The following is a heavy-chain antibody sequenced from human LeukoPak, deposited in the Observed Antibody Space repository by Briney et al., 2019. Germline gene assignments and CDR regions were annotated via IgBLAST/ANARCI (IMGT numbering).Heavy chain of an antibody. CDR2: IIPIFGTA. Sequence: GASVKVSCKASGGTFSRYAISWVRQAPGQGLEWMGGIIPIFGTANYAQKFQGRVTITADESTSTAYMELSSLRSEDTAVYYCARGSSGIIVVVPATYFDYWGQGTLVTVSS. J-gene: IGHJ4*02. CDR3: ARGSSGIIVVVPATYFDY. CDR1: GGTFSRYA. D-gene: IGHD2-2*01. V-gene: IGHV1-69*01.